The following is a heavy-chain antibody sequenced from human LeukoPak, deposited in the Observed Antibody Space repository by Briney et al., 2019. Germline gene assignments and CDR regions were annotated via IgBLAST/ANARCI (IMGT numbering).Heavy chain of an antibody. CDR2: ISYDGSNK. J-gene: IGHJ4*02. V-gene: IGHV3-30*03. Sequence: GGSLRLSCAASGFTFSRYGMHWVRQAPGKGLEWVAVISYDGSNKYYVDSVKGRFTISRDNSKNTLYLQMNSLRAEDTAVYYCARECSGGSCAWNWGQGTLVTVSS. CDR3: ARECSGGSCAWN. CDR1: GFTFSRYG. D-gene: IGHD2-15*01.